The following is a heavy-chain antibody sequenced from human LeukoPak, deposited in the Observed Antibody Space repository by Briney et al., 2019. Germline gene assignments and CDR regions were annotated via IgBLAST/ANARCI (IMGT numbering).Heavy chain of an antibody. J-gene: IGHJ4*02. CDR2: IIPILGIA. D-gene: IGHD3-10*01. CDR3: ARRSRDYYGSGSHFDY. V-gene: IGHV1-69*04. CDR1: GGTFSSYA. Sequence: SVKVSCKASGGTFSSYAISWVRQAPGQGLEWMGRIIPILGIANYAQKFQGRVTITADKSTSTAYMELSSLRSEDTAVYYCARRSRDYYGSGSHFDYWGQGTLVTVSS.